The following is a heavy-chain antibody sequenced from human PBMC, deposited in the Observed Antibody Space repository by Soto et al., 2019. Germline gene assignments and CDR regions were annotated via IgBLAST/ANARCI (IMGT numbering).Heavy chain of an antibody. J-gene: IGHJ6*02. CDR1: GGSISSSSYY. CDR2: IYYSGST. CDR3: ASGTSIAARNAGPESYYYGMDV. D-gene: IGHD6-6*01. Sequence: PSETLSLTCTVSGGSISSSSYYWGWIRQPPGKGLEWIGSIYYSGSTYYNPSLKSRVTISVDTSKNQSSLKLSSVTAADTAVYYCASGTSIAARNAGPESYYYGMDVWGQGTTVTXSS. V-gene: IGHV4-39*01.